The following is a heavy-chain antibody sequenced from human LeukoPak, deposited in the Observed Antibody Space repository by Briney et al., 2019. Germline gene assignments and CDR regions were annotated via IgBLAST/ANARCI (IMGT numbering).Heavy chain of an antibody. CDR2: SSSSGKTS. CDR3: ARSWNYYNRMAFYFDY. CDR1: GLTFKNFE. V-gene: IGHV3-48*03. J-gene: IGHJ4*02. Sequence: PGGSLRLSCATSGLTFKNFELNWVRQAPGQGLEWLSYSSSSGKTSYYADSVKGRFTISRDNAKNSLYLQMNSLRVEDTAVYYCARSWNYYNRMAFYFDYWGQGTLVTVSS. D-gene: IGHD3-10*01.